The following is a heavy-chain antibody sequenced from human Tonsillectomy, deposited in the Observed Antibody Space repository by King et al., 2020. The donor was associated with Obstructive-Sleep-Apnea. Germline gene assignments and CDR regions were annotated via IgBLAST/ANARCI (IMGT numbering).Heavy chain of an antibody. CDR2: MYSGGST. D-gene: IGHD6-13*01. CDR3: ARDCSSWGFDY. Sequence: VQLVESGGGLVQPGGSLRLSCAASGFTVSSNYMTWVRPAPGKGLEWVSVMYSGGSTYYADSVKGRFTISRDNSKNTLYLQMNSLRAEDTAVYYCARDCSSWGFDYWGQGTLVTVSS. CDR1: GFTVSSNY. V-gene: IGHV3-66*01. J-gene: IGHJ4*02.